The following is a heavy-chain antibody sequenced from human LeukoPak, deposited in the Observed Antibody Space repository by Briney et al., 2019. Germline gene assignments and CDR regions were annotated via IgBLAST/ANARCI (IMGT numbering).Heavy chain of an antibody. J-gene: IGHJ2*01. D-gene: IGHD6-13*01. CDR2: IYYSGST. V-gene: IGHV4-30-4*08. Sequence: SETLSLTCTVSGGSISSGDYYWSWIRQPPGKGLEWIGYIYYSGSTYYNPSLKSGVTISVDTSKNQFSLKLSSVTAADTAVYYCARSYSSSSYWYFDLWGRGTLVTVSS. CDR3: ARSYSSSSYWYFDL. CDR1: GGSISSGDYY.